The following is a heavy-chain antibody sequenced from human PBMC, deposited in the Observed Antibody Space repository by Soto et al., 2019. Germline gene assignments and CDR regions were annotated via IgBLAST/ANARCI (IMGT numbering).Heavy chain of an antibody. CDR3: FEKASSDGHCSSPFFDF. V-gene: IGHV3-64D*06. CDR2: ISSNGGST. D-gene: IGHD2-21*02. Sequence: GGSLRLSCSASGFTFSRYAMHWVRQAPGKGLEYVSSISSNGGSTYYADSVKGRFTISRDNSKNTLYLQMSSLRAEDTAVYYFFEKASSDGHCSSPFFDFWGQGTLVTVSS. CDR1: GFTFSRYA. J-gene: IGHJ4*02.